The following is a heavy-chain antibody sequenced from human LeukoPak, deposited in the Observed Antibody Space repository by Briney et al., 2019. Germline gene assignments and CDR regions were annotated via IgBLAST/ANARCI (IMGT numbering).Heavy chain of an antibody. V-gene: IGHV3-23*01. Sequence: GGSLRLSCAASGFTFSSYAMSWVRQAPGKGLEWVSAISGSGGSTYYADSVKGRFTISRDNSKNTLYLQMNSLRAEDTAVYYCAKETHLVVAATNDAFDIWGQGTMVTVSS. CDR2: ISGSGGST. CDR3: AKETHLVVAATNDAFDI. CDR1: GFTFSSYA. D-gene: IGHD2-15*01. J-gene: IGHJ3*02.